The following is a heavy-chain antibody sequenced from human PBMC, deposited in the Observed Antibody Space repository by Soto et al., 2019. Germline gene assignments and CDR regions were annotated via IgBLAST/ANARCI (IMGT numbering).Heavy chain of an antibody. J-gene: IGHJ4*02. Sequence: SETLSLTCTVSGGSISSDGYYWSWIRQHPGKGLEWIGYIFYSGSTYYNPSLKSRVAISVDTSKNQFSLKLSSVTAADTAVYYCARAPGDYFDCWGQGTLVTVS. CDR1: GGSISSDGYY. V-gene: IGHV4-31*03. CDR3: ARAPGDYFDC. CDR2: IFYSGST.